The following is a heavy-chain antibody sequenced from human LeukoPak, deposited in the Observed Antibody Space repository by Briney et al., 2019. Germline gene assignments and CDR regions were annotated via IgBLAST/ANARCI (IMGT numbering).Heavy chain of an antibody. CDR3: AAGPHRSPIAATGSY. D-gene: IGHD6-13*01. CDR1: GFTFSSYA. CDR2: ISGSGGST. J-gene: IGHJ4*02. Sequence: PGGSLRLSCAASGFTFSSYAMSWVRQAPGKGLEWVSAISGSGGSTYYADSVKGRFTISRDNSKNTLYLQMNSLRAEDTAVYYCAAGPHRSPIAATGSYWGQGTLVTVSS. V-gene: IGHV3-23*01.